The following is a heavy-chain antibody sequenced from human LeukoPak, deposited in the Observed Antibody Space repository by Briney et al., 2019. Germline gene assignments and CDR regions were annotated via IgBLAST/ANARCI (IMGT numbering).Heavy chain of an antibody. Sequence: SETLSLTCTVSGGSISSYYWGWIRQPPGKGLEWIGYIYYRGSTNYNPSLKSRVTISVDTSKNQFSLKLSSVTAADTAVYYCARRRNSERDIVVVPAAPAASYYFDYYCQGHGVIVSS. CDR2: IYYRGST. V-gene: IGHV4-59*01. CDR1: GGSISSYY. J-gene: IGHJ4*02. CDR3: ARRRNSERDIVVVPAAPAASYYFDY. D-gene: IGHD2-2*01.